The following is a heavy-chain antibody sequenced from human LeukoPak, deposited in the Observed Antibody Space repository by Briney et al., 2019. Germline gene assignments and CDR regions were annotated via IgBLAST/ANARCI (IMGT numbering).Heavy chain of an antibody. V-gene: IGHV1-2*02. CDR1: GYTFTGSY. CDR2: TNPSTGGT. J-gene: IGHJ4*02. Sequence: ASVKVSCKTSGYTFTGSYLHWVRQVPGQGLEWMGWTNPSTGGTKSAQQFEGRVTMTRDTSNTTGYMELRSLRLDDTATYYCARGGAFCSITTCHEFDHWGQGTLVIVSS. CDR3: ARGGAFCSITTCHEFDH. D-gene: IGHD2-2*01.